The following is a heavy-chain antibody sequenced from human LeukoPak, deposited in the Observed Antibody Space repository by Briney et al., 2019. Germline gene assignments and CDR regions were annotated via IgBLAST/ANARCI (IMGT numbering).Heavy chain of an antibody. CDR1: GFTFRSYA. Sequence: GGSLRLSCAASGFTFRSYAMSWVRQAPGKGLEWVSDISGSGGSTYYADSVKGRFTISRDNSKNTLYLQMNSLRAEDTAVYYCATNWGSYAFDIWGQGTMVTVSS. CDR3: ATNWGSYAFDI. V-gene: IGHV3-23*01. J-gene: IGHJ3*02. CDR2: ISGSGGST. D-gene: IGHD7-27*01.